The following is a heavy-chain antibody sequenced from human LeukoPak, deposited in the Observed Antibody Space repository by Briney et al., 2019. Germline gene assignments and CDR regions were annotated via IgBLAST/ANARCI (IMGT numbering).Heavy chain of an antibody. CDR3: AREVATGRIDY. Sequence: GGSLRLSCAASGFTFSLYNMNWVRQAPGKGLEWVSGINWNGGSTGYADSVKGRFTISRDNAKNSLYLQMNSLRAEDTALYYCAREVATGRIDYWGQGTLVTVSS. CDR2: INWNGGST. CDR1: GFTFSLYN. V-gene: IGHV3-20*04. D-gene: IGHD5-12*01. J-gene: IGHJ4*02.